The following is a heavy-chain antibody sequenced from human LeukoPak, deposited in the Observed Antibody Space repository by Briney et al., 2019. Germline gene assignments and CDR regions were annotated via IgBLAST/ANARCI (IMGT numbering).Heavy chain of an antibody. CDR1: GYSFTSYW. V-gene: IGHV5-51*01. Sequence: GEPLKISCKGSGYSFTSYWIGWVRQMPGKGLEWMGIIYPGDSDTRYSPSFQGQVTISADKSISTAYLQWSSLKASDTAMYYCARQIAAAGNNFDYWGQGTLVTVSS. CDR2: IYPGDSDT. D-gene: IGHD6-13*01. CDR3: ARQIAAAGNNFDY. J-gene: IGHJ4*02.